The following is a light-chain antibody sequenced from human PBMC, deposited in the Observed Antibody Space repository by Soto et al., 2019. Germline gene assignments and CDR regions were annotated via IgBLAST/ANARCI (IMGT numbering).Light chain of an antibody. CDR2: AAS. Sequence: DIQMTQSPSSLSASLGDRVTITCQASQDIVTFLNWYQQKPGRAPKLLLYAASKLEKGVPSRLSGSGTGTHINFTISSLQFEGVATYYCEQYDNLPLSVGGGTKVDIK. V-gene: IGKV1-33*01. J-gene: IGKJ4*01. CDR1: QDIVTF. CDR3: EQYDNLPLS.